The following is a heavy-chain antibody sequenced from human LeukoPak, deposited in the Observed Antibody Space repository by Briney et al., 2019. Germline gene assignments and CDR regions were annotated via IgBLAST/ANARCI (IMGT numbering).Heavy chain of an antibody. V-gene: IGHV6-1*01. CDR2: TYYRSKWYN. CDR1: GDSVSSNSAA. Sequence: SQTLSLTCAISGDSVSSNSAAWNWIGQSPSRGLEWLGRTYYRSKWYNDYAVSVKSRITINPDTSKNQFSLQLNSVTPEDTAVYYCARDHGCYYDSSGYLSRGLCAEYFQHWGQGTLVTVSS. CDR3: ARDHGCYYDSSGYLSRGLCAEYFQH. J-gene: IGHJ1*01. D-gene: IGHD3-22*01.